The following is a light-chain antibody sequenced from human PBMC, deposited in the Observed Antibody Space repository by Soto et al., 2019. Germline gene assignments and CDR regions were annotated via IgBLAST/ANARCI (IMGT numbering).Light chain of an antibody. CDR3: QQYNNWPPWR. CDR2: GAS. CDR1: QSVSSN. J-gene: IGKJ1*01. Sequence: EIVMTQSPATLSVSPGERATLSCRASQSVSSNLAWYQQKPGQAPRLPIYGASTRATGIPARFSGSGSGTEFTLTISSLQSEDFAVYYCQQYNNWPPWRFGQGTKVEIK. V-gene: IGKV3-15*01.